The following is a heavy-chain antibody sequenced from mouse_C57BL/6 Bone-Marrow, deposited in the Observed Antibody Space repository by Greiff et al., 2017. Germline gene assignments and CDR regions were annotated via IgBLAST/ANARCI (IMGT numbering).Heavy chain of an antibody. CDR1: GFSLTSYG. J-gene: IGHJ3*01. Sequence: QVQLQQSGPGLVQPSQSLSITCTVSGFSLTSYGVHWVRQSPGKGLEWLGVIWRGGSTDYNAAFMSRLSITKDNSKSQVFFKMNSLQADDTAIYYCAKKRGGLPGRFAYWGQGTLVTVSA. CDR2: IWRGGST. CDR3: AKKRGGLPGRFAY. V-gene: IGHV2-5*01. D-gene: IGHD2-10*01.